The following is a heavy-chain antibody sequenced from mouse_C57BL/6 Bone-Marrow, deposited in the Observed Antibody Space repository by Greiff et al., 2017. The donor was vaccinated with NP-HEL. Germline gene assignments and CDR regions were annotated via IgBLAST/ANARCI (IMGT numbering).Heavy chain of an antibody. CDR1: GYLFTDYN. CDR3: ASSVTQNYGRNYYAMDY. J-gene: IGHJ4*01. CDR2: INPNYGTT. Sequence: EVQRVESGPELVKPGASVKISCKASGYLFTDYNMNWVKQSNGKRLEWIGVINPNYGTTSYNQKFKSKATLTVDQSSSTAYMQLNSLTSEDSALYYCASSVTQNYGRNYYAMDYWGQGTSVTVSS. V-gene: IGHV1-39*01. D-gene: IGHD1-1*01.